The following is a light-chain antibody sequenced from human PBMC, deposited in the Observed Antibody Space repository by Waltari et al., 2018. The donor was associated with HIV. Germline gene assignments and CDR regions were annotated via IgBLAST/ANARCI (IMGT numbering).Light chain of an antibody. CDR2: DIN. CDR3: ASNRLDYTLI. Sequence: QSALTQPASVSGFLGQSINISCTGIRTDSRFYQYVSWYQQHPGKIPRLIIFDINKRPPGVSDHFSGSRSGNSASLTFSGLQSGDEAHYYCASNRLDYTLIFGGGTKLTVL. V-gene: IGLV2-14*03. CDR1: RTDSRFYQY. J-gene: IGLJ2*01.